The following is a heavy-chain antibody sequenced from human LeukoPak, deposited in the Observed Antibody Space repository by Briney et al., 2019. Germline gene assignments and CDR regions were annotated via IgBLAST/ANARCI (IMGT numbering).Heavy chain of an antibody. CDR3: ARPVLRYFDWLLDAFDI. D-gene: IGHD3-9*01. CDR1: GFTFSSYA. Sequence: GGSLRLSCAASGFTFSSYAMSWVRQAPGKGLEWVSAISGSGGSTYYADSVKGRFTISRDNSKNTLYLQMNSLRAEDTAVYYCARPVLRYFDWLLDAFDIWGQGTMVTVSS. V-gene: IGHV3-23*01. J-gene: IGHJ3*02. CDR2: ISGSGGST.